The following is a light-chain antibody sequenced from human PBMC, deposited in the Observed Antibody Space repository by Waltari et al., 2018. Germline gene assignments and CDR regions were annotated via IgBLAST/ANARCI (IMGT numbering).Light chain of an antibody. CDR2: DAS. Sequence: IVLTQSPATLSLSPGERATLSCRASQGVSGYLAWYQQKPGQAPRLLIYDASNWATGIPARFSGSGPGTDFTLTISSLEPEDFAVYYCQQRSNWHLTFGGGTKVEIK. CDR1: QGVSGY. V-gene: IGKV3D-11*01. J-gene: IGKJ4*01. CDR3: QQRSNWHLT.